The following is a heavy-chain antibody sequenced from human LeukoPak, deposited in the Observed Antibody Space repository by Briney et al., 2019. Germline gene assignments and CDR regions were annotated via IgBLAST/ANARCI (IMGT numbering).Heavy chain of an antibody. CDR2: IKQDGSEK. Sequence: GGSLRLSCAASGFTFSSYWMSWVRQAPGKGLEWVANIKQDGSEKYYVDSVKGRFTISRDNAKNSLYLQMNSLRAEDTAVYYCARARVHRARSPFDYWGQGTLVTVSS. CDR3: ARARVHRARSPFDY. V-gene: IGHV3-7*01. J-gene: IGHJ4*02. D-gene: IGHD3-10*01. CDR1: GFTFSSYW.